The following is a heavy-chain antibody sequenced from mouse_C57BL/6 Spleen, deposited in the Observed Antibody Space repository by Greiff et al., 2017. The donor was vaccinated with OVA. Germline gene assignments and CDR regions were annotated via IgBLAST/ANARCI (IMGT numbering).Heavy chain of an antibody. V-gene: IGHV1-78*01. Sequence: QVQLQQSDAELVKPGASVKISCKVSGYTFTDHTIHWMKQRPEQGLEWIGYIYPRDGSTKYNEKFKGKATLTADKSSSTAYMQLNSLTSEDSAVYFCARMSYYYGSSSLPDAWFAYWGQGTLVTVSA. CDR1: GYTFTDHT. CDR3: ARMSYYYGSSSLPDAWFAY. J-gene: IGHJ3*01. D-gene: IGHD1-1*01. CDR2: IYPRDGST.